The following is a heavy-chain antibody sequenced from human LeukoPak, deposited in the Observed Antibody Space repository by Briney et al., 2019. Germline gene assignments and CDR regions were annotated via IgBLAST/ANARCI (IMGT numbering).Heavy chain of an antibody. CDR2: INHSGST. D-gene: IGHD5-18*01. V-gene: IGHV4-30-4*08. CDR3: ARGRGYSYGFLAPSDY. J-gene: IGHJ4*02. CDR1: GGSISSGDYY. Sequence: SQTLSLTCTVSGGSISSGDYYWSWIRQPPGKGLEWTGEINHSGSTNYNPSLKSRVTISVDTSKNQFSLKLSSVTAADTAVYYCARGRGYSYGFLAPSDYWGQGTLVTVSS.